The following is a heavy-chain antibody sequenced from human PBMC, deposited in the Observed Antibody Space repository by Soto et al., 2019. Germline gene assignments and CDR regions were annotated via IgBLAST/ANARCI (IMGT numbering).Heavy chain of an antibody. Sequence: GGSRRPSCPPSPSPFSSYPMPRVRQAPGKGLEWVSSIGGSGGDISYADSVKGRFTISRDNSKNTLYLQMDSLRAEDTAIYYCAKKYRGTYPFDYWGQGTLVTVSS. CDR2: IGGSGGDI. CDR3: AKKYRGTYPFDY. J-gene: IGHJ4*02. CDR1: PSPFSSYP. V-gene: IGHV3-23*01. D-gene: IGHD1-26*01.